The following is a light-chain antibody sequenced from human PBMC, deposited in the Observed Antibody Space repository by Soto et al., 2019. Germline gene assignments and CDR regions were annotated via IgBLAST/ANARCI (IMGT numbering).Light chain of an antibody. Sequence: QSALTQPPSVSGSPGQSVAISCTGTSSDVGSYNRVSWYQQSPGTAPKLIIYEVNYRPSGVPDRFSGSKSGNTASLTISGLQAEDEADYYCSSFTSSSTYVFGTGTKVTVL. V-gene: IGLV2-18*02. J-gene: IGLJ1*01. CDR2: EVN. CDR1: SSDVGSYNR. CDR3: SSFTSSSTYV.